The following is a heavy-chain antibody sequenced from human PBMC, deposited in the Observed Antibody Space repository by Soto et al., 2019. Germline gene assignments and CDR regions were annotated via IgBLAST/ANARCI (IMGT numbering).Heavy chain of an antibody. D-gene: IGHD2-15*01. V-gene: IGHV1-46*01. Sequence: ASVKVSCKASGYTFTSYYMHWVRQAPGQGLEWMGIINPSGGSTSYAQKFQGRVTMTRDTSTSTVYMELSSLRSEDMAVYYCARDTMVVRYYYYYYGMDVWGQGTTVTVSS. CDR3: ARDTMVVRYYYYYYGMDV. J-gene: IGHJ6*02. CDR1: GYTFTSYY. CDR2: INPSGGST.